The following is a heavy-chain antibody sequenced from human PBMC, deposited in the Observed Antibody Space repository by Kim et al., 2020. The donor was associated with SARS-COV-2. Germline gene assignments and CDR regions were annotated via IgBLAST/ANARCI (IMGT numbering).Heavy chain of an antibody. Sequence: GGSLRLSCAASGFTFSSYSMNWVRQAPGKGLEWVSYISSSSSTIYYADSVKGRFTISRDNAKNSLYLQMNSLRDEDTAVYYCARDAFGNDSSGYYYVGDPFDYWGQGTLVTVSS. CDR3: ARDAFGNDSSGYYYVGDPFDY. J-gene: IGHJ4*02. CDR2: ISSSSSTI. V-gene: IGHV3-48*02. CDR1: GFTFSSYS. D-gene: IGHD3-22*01.